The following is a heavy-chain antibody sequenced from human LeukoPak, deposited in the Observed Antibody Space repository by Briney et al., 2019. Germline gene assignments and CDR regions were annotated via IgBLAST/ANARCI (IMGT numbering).Heavy chain of an antibody. CDR1: GFTFSNAW. CDR2: IRSKTDGGTT. J-gene: IGHJ4*02. V-gene: IGHV3-15*01. CDR3: TTLMYYFDTGGKLNYFDF. Sequence: GGSLRLSCAASGFTFSNAWMSWVRQAPGKGLGWVGRIRSKTDGGTTDYAAPVKGRFTISRDDSKNTLYLQMNSLKAEDTAVYYCTTLMYYFDTGGKLNYFDFWGQGSLVTVSS. D-gene: IGHD3-22*01.